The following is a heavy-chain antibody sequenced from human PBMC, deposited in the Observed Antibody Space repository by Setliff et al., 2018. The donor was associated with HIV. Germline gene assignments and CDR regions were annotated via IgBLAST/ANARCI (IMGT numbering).Heavy chain of an antibody. V-gene: IGHV4-4*02. CDR2: IHESGIT. Sequence: PSETLSLTCAVSGGSFSSSKWWSWVRQPPGKGLEWIGGIHESGITNYNPSLKSRVTISVDTSKNQFSLKLSSVTAADTAVYYCARVWLHNDADKPRFDPWGQGTLVTVSS. CDR1: GGSFSSSKW. J-gene: IGHJ5*02. CDR3: ARVWLHNDADKPRFDP. D-gene: IGHD5-12*01.